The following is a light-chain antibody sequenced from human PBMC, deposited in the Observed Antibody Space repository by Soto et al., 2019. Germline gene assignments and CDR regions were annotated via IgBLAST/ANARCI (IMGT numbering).Light chain of an antibody. CDR2: KAS. CDR1: QTIATW. CDR3: HLYNTYSPT. J-gene: IGKJ2*01. Sequence: DIQLTQSPCTLSASVGDRVIITCRASQTIATWLAWYQERPGKATRLLIYKASTLERGVPSRFGGSGSRTEFTLTISNLQPEDSATYYCHLYNTYSPTLGQGTKLEIK. V-gene: IGKV1-5*03.